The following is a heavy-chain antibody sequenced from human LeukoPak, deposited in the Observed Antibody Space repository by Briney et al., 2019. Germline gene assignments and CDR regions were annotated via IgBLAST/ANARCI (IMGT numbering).Heavy chain of an antibody. D-gene: IGHD3-3*01. J-gene: IGHJ5*02. V-gene: IGHV3-74*01. CDR3: ARDRVKSDFWSGYYRGSWFDP. Sequence: GGSLRLSCAASGFTFSSYWMHWVRQAPGKGLVWVSHINSDGSSTSYADSVKGRFTISRDNAKNTLYLQMNSLRAEDTAVYYCARDRVKSDFWSGYYRGSWFDPWGQGTLVTVSS. CDR1: GFTFSSYW. CDR2: INSDGSST.